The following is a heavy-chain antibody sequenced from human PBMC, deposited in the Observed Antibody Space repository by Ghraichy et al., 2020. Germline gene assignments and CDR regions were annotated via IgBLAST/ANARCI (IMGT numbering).Heavy chain of an antibody. CDR1: GGSISSGGYY. CDR2: IYNSGTT. J-gene: IGHJ5*02. CDR3: ARGRSVFGVVTWFDP. Sequence: SETLSLTCTVSGGSISSGGYYWSWIRQHPGKGLEWIGYIYNSGTTYYNPSLKSRVTISVDTSKNQFSLKLSSVTAADTAVYYCARGRSVFGVVTWFDPWGQGTLVTVSS. D-gene: IGHD3-3*01. V-gene: IGHV4-31*03.